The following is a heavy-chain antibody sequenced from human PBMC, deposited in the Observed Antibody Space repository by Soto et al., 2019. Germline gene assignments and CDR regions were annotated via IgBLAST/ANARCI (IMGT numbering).Heavy chain of an antibody. V-gene: IGHV3-49*03. D-gene: IGHD2-15*01. CDR3: STGDCRGGSCYSGLDY. Sequence: PGGSLRLSCTASGFNFGDYGMNWFRQAPGKGLEWVGFIRSKTYGGTTEYAASVKGRFTISRDDSKSIAYLQMNSLKIEDTAIYYCSTGDCRGGSCYSGLDYWGQGTLVTVSS. CDR2: IRSKTYGGTT. J-gene: IGHJ4*02. CDR1: GFNFGDYG.